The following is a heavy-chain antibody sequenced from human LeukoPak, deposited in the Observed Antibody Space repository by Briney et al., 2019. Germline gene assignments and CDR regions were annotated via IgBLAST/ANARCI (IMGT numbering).Heavy chain of an antibody. CDR1: GYIFTNYW. V-gene: IGHV5-51*01. D-gene: IGHD3-16*01. J-gene: IGHJ6*03. CDR2: IYPGDFDT. Sequence: GESLKISCKGSGYIFTNYWIGWVRQMPGKGLEWVGIIYPGDFDTIYSPSFQGQVTISADKSTNTAFLQWSSLKASDTAKYYCTRHGGYDYYTDVWGKGTTVTISS. CDR3: TRHGGYDYYTDV.